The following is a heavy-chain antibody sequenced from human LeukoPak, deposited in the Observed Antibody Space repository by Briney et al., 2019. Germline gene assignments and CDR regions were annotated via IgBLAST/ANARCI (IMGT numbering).Heavy chain of an antibody. Sequence: PSQTLSLTCTVSGGSISSGDYYWSWIRQPPGKGLEWIGYIYYSGTTYYNPSLKSRVTISVDTSKNQFSLKLSSVTAADTAVYYCARVPAFYYDSSGYYYFDYWGQGTLVTVSS. CDR2: IYYSGTT. J-gene: IGHJ4*02. D-gene: IGHD3-22*01. V-gene: IGHV4-30-4*01. CDR3: ARVPAFYYDSSGYYYFDY. CDR1: GGSISSGDYY.